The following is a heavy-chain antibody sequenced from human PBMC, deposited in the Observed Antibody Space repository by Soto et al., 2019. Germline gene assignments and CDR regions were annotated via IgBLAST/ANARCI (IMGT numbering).Heavy chain of an antibody. J-gene: IGHJ4*02. CDR3: ARRLYGDYDY. CDR1: GGSISSSSYY. CDR2: IYYSGST. Sequence: PSETLSLTCTVSGGSISSSSYYWGWIRQPPGKGLEWIGSIYYSGSTYYNPSLKSRVTISVDTSKNQFSLKLSSVTAADTAVYYCARRLYGDYDYWGQGTLVTVSS. D-gene: IGHD4-17*01. V-gene: IGHV4-39*01.